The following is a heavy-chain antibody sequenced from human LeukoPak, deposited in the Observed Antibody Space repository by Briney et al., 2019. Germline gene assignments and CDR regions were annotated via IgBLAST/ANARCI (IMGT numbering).Heavy chain of an antibody. D-gene: IGHD4-17*01. CDR2: INPSGGYT. J-gene: IGHJ4*02. V-gene: IGHV1-46*01. Sequence: ASVKVACKASGYTFTSYYIHWVRQAARHVLEWMGIINPSGGYTTYAQKFQGRVTMTRETSTSTIYMELSSLRSEDTAVYYCARDAMTSVTTSPYYLDYWGQGTLVTVSS. CDR3: ARDAMTSVTTSPYYLDY. CDR1: GYTFTSYY.